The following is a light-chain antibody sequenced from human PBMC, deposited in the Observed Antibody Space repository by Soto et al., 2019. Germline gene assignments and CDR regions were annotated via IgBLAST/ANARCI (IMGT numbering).Light chain of an antibody. CDR2: AAS. CDR3: LLGYNFPHT. Sequence: AIQMTQSPSSLSASVGDRVTITCRASQDIRNDLGWYQQKPGKAPNLLIYAASTLQIGVPSRFSGSGSGTDFTLTISSLQPEDFATYYCLLGYNFPHTFGPGTKVDIK. CDR1: QDIRND. J-gene: IGKJ3*01. V-gene: IGKV1-6*01.